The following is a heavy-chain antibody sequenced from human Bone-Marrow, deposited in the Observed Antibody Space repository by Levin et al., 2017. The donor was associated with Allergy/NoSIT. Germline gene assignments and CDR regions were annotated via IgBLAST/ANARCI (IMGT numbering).Heavy chain of an antibody. CDR2: IIPILGTT. CDR3: ARGVYYYYYMDV. V-gene: IGHV1-69*01. J-gene: IGHJ6*03. CDR1: GDTFNTYV. Sequence: KISCKASGDTFNTYVYSWVRQAPGHGLEWMGGIIPILGTTYYAQKFQGRVTITADESTSTAYMELSSLRSEDTAVYYCARGVYYYYYMDVWGKAATVAVSS.